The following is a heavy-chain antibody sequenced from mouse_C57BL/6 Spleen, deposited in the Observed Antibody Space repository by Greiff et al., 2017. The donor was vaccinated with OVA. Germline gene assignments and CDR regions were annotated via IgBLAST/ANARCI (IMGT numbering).Heavy chain of an antibody. V-gene: IGHV1-82*01. CDR3: ARARSNWGFDY. Sequence: VKLQESGPELVKPGASVKISCKASGYAFSSSWMNWVKQRPGKGLEWIGRIYPGDGDTNYNGKFKGKATLTADKSSSTAYMQLSSLTSEDSAVYFCARARSNWGFDYWGQGTTLTVSS. D-gene: IGHD4-1*01. J-gene: IGHJ2*01. CDR1: GYAFSSSW. CDR2: IYPGDGDT.